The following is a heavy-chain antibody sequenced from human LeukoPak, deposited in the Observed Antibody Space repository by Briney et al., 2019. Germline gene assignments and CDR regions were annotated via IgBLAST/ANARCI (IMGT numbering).Heavy chain of an antibody. CDR1: AFTFSSYW. Sequence: PGGSLSLSCSASAFTFSSYWMTWLRQAPGKGLEWVTTIKEDGSDKYYVDSVRGRFTISRDNAENSLYLQMNSLRAEDTALYYCVRDGIRDIPGAITIRYDYRGQGTLVTVSS. V-gene: IGHV3-7*05. D-gene: IGHD3-10*01. CDR2: IKEDGSDK. J-gene: IGHJ4*02. CDR3: VRDGIRDIPGAITIRYDY.